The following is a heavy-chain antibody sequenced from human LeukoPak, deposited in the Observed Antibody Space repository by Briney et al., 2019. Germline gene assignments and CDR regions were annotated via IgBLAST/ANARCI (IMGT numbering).Heavy chain of an antibody. CDR3: ARLVWLGESPGSWFDS. J-gene: IGHJ5*01. CDR2: IHYSGST. Sequence: SVTLSLTQYVSGRPITSHYWRWVPQPSRKGLEWSGYIHYSGSTNYNPSLKRRVTISPDTSNNQLFLKLNSVTAADTAVYYCARLVWLGESPGSWFDSWGQGTLVTVSS. V-gene: IGHV4-59*11. CDR1: GRPITSHY. D-gene: IGHD3-10*01.